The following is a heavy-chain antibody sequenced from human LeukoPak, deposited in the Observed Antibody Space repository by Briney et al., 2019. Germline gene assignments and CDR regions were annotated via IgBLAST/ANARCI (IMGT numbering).Heavy chain of an antibody. CDR3: AREWVEYSSSWHYFDY. V-gene: IGHV4-4*07. Sequence: SETLSLTCTVSGGSISSYYWSWIRQPAGKGLEWIGRIYTSGSTNYNPSLKSRVTMSVDTSKNQFSLKLSSVTAADTAVYYCAREWVEYSSSWHYFDYWGQGTLVTVSS. CDR1: GGSISSYY. D-gene: IGHD6-13*01. J-gene: IGHJ4*02. CDR2: IYTSGST.